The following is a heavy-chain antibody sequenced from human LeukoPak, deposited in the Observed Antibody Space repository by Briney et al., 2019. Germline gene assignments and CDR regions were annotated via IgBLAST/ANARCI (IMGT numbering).Heavy chain of an antibody. CDR1: GFTFSSYS. J-gene: IGHJ6*02. V-gene: IGHV3-21*01. Sequence: GGSLRLSCAASGFTFSSYSMNWVRQAPGKGLEWVSSISSSSSYIYYADSVKGRFTISRDNAKNSLYLQMNSLRAEDMAVYYCARDEPPWGTSSLYYYYGMDVWGQGTTVTVSS. D-gene: IGHD2-2*01. CDR2: ISSSSSYI. CDR3: ARDEPPWGTSSLYYYYGMDV.